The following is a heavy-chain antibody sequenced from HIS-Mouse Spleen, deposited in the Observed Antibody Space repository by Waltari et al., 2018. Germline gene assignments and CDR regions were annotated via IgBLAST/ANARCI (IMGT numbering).Heavy chain of an antibody. D-gene: IGHD3-10*01. CDR3: ARDQTYYYGSGSYIDY. J-gene: IGHJ4*02. Sequence: QVQLVESGGGVVQPGRSVRLSCAASGFTFSSYAMHWVRQAPGKGLEWVAVISYAGSNKYYADSVKGRFTISRDNSKNTLYLQMNSLRAEDTAVYYCARDQTYYYGSGSYIDYWGQGTLVTVSS. CDR1: GFTFSSYA. CDR2: ISYAGSNK. V-gene: IGHV3-30-3*01.